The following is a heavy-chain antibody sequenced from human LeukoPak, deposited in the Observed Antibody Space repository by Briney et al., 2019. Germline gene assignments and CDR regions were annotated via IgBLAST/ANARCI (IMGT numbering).Heavy chain of an antibody. J-gene: IGHJ3*02. CDR2: IRSKANSYAT. D-gene: IGHD2-15*01. Sequence: GGSLRLSCAASGFTFSGSAMHWVRQASGKGLGWVGRIRSKANSYATAYAVSVKGRFTISRDDSKNTAYLQMNSLKTEDTAVYYCTRPTEGLYCSGGSCYSGEAFDIWGQGTMVTVSS. CDR1: GFTFSGSA. V-gene: IGHV3-73*01. CDR3: TRPTEGLYCSGGSCYSGEAFDI.